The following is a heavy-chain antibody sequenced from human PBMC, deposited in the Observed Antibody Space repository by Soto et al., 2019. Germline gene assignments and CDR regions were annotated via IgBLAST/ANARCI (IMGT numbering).Heavy chain of an antibody. Sequence: AETLSLTFTVSGGSISSYYWSWIRQPPGKGLEWIGYIYYSGSTNYNPSLKSRVTIPVDTSKNQFSLKLSSVTAADTAVYYCARDSLELGVDIWGQGTMVTVSS. J-gene: IGHJ3*02. D-gene: IGHD1-7*01. CDR2: IYYSGST. CDR3: ARDSLELGVDI. V-gene: IGHV4-59*01. CDR1: GGSISSYY.